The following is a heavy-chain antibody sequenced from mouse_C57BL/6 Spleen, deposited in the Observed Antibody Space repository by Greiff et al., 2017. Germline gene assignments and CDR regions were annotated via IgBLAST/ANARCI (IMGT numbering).Heavy chain of an antibody. J-gene: IGHJ1*03. CDR1: GFTFSDYY. Sequence: EVKLVESEGGLVQPGSSMKLSCTASGFTFSDYYMAWVRQVTEKGLEWVAYINYDGSSIYYLDSLKSRFIISRDNAKNMLYLQMSSLKAEDTATYYCERDEGDGNYWYFAVWGTGTTVTVSS. V-gene: IGHV5-16*01. CDR2: INYDGSSI. CDR3: ERDEGDGNYWYFAV. D-gene: IGHD2-1*01.